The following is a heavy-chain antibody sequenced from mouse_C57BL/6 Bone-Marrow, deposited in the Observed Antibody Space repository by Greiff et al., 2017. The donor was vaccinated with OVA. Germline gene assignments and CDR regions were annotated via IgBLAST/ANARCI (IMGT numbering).Heavy chain of an antibody. CDR1: GFTFSSYA. CDR3: TRVNGIYYAMDY. V-gene: IGHV5-9-1*02. Sequence: EVQLVESGEGLVKPGGSLKLSCAASGFTFSSYAMSWVRQTPEKRLEWVAYISSGGDYIYYADTVKGRFTISRDNARNTLYLQMSSLKSEDTAMYYCTRVNGIYYAMDYWGQGTSVTVSS. J-gene: IGHJ4*01. CDR2: ISSGGDYI.